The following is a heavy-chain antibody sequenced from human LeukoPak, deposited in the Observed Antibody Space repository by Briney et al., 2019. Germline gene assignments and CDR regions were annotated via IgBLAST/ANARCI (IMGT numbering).Heavy chain of an antibody. CDR2: IYTSGST. V-gene: IGHV4-61*02. J-gene: IGHJ4*02. CDR3: ARVGGQVY. Sequence: SETLSLTCTVFGGSISSGIYYWNWIRQPAGKGLEWIGRIYTSGSTNYNPSLKSRVTISADASKNQFSLNLSSVTSADTAVYYCARVGGQVYWGQGTLVTVSS. CDR1: GGSISSGIYY. D-gene: IGHD4-23*01.